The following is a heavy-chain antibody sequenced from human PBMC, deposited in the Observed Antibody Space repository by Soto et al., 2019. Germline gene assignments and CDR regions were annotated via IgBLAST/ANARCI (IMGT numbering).Heavy chain of an antibody. V-gene: IGHV4-31*03. J-gene: IGHJ1*01. Sequence: QVQLQESGPGLVKPSQTLSLTCTVSGGSISSGGYYWSWIRQHPGKGLEWIGYIYYSGSTYYNPSLKSRVTLSVDTSKNQFSLKLSSVTAADTAVYYCARRSIAVAGTHGGYFQHWGQGTLVTVSS. CDR1: GGSISSGGYY. CDR2: IYYSGST. D-gene: IGHD6-19*01. CDR3: ARRSIAVAGTHGGYFQH.